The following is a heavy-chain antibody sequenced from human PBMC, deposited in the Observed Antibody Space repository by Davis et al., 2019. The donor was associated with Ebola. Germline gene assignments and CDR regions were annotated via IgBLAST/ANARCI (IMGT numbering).Heavy chain of an antibody. CDR1: GFTFSSYW. CDR2: INSDGSST. V-gene: IGHV3-74*01. CDR3: ARGSSWYTY. D-gene: IGHD6-13*01. Sequence: GESLKISCAASGFTFSSYWMHWVRQAPGKGLVWVSRINSDGSSTSYANSVKGRFTISRDNAKNTLYLQMNSLRAEDTAVYYCARGSSWYTYWGQGTLVTVSS. J-gene: IGHJ4*02.